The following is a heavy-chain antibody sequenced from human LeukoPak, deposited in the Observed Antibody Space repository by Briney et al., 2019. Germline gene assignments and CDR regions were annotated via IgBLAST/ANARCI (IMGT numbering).Heavy chain of an antibody. CDR2: IHTSGST. V-gene: IGHV4-4*07. CDR1: GGSISSYY. D-gene: IGHD2-15*01. Sequence: ASETLSLTCTVSGGSISSYYWNWIRQPAGKGLEWIGRIHTSGSTNYNPSLKSRVTMSIDTSKNQFSLKLSSVTAADTAVYYCARVICSGGSCRFDYWGQGTLVTVSS. J-gene: IGHJ4*02. CDR3: ARVICSGGSCRFDY.